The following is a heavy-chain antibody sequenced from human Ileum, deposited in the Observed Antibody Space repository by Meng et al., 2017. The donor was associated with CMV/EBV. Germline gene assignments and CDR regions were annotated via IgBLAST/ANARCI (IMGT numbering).Heavy chain of an antibody. V-gene: IGHV3-23*01. CDR2: ISGSGGNT. CDR3: AKLGASSHAY. D-gene: IGHD1-26*01. J-gene: IGHJ4*02. CDR1: GLTFSNYA. Sequence: LSCAASGLTFSNYAMSGVRQTPGKGLECVSAISGSGGNTYYADSVKGRFTISRDNTWNTLFLQMNSLRADDTAVYYCAKLGASSHAYWGQGTLVTVSS.